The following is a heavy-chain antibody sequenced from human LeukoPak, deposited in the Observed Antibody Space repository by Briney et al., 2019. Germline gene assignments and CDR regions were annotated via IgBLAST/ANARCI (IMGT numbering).Heavy chain of an antibody. Sequence: GGSLRLSCAASGFTFSRSWMRWVRQAPGKGLEWVANINQDGSEKYYVDSVKGRFTISRDNAKNSLYLQMNSLRAEDTAVYYCARDYPTNWGQGTLVTVSS. CDR1: GFTFSRSW. CDR2: INQDGSEK. CDR3: ARDYPTN. V-gene: IGHV3-7*01. J-gene: IGHJ4*02. D-gene: IGHD5-12*01.